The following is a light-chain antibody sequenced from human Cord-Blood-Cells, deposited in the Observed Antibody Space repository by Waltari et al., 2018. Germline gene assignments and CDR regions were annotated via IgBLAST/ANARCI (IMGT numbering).Light chain of an antibody. CDR1: SSDVGGYNY. CDR3: SSYTSSSTQ. J-gene: IGLJ3*02. CDR2: DVS. Sequence: QSALTQPASVSGSPGQSITISCTRTSSDVGGYNYASWYQQHPGKAPKLMIYDVSNRPSGVSNRFSGSKSGNTASLTISGLQAEDEADYYCSSYTSSSTQFGGGTKLTVL. V-gene: IGLV2-14*01.